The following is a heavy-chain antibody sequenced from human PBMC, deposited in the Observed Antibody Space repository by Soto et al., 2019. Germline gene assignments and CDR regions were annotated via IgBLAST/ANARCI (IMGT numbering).Heavy chain of an antibody. J-gene: IGHJ5*01. CDR2: VSLYRDGT. Sequence: GAAEKVSCKACGYRFTRYGICWVRQAPGRALEWLGWVSLYRDGTNYAQKPQGRVSLTRDTSPTTAYMELRSLSTAETGVYYSASVLPGAEARFGSWAKGTLVTASS. CDR1: GYRFTRYG. D-gene: IGHD2-2*01. CDR3: ASVLPGAEARFGS. V-gene: IGHV1-18*04.